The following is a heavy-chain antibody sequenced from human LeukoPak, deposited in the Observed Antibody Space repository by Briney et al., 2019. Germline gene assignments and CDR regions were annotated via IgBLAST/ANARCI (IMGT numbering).Heavy chain of an antibody. V-gene: IGHV1-8*01. CDR3: ARDRNPDSSGYYYGLDY. D-gene: IGHD3-22*01. CDR2: MNPNSGNT. CDR1: GYTFTSYD. Sequence: AASVKVSCEASGYTFTSYDINWVRQATGQGLEWMGWMNPNSGNTGYAQKFQGRVTMTRNTSISTAYMELSSLRSEDTAVYYCARDRNPDSSGYYYGLDYWGQGTLVTVSS. J-gene: IGHJ4*02.